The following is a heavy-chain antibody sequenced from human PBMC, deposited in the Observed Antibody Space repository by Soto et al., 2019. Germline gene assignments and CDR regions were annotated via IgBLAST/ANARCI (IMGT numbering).Heavy chain of an antibody. CDR1: GYTFTSYG. J-gene: IGHJ6*02. V-gene: IGHV1-18*01. Sequence: EASVKVSCKASGYTFTSYGISWVRQAPGQGLEWKGWISAYNGNTNYAQKLQGRVTMTTDTSTSTAYMELRSLRSDDTAVYYCARETEYYYGSGSQVPHWVGGLFSSVYYYYYGMDVWGQGTTVTVSS. CDR2: ISAYNGNT. CDR3: ARETEYYYGSGSQVPHWVGGLFSSVYYYYYGMDV. D-gene: IGHD3-10*01.